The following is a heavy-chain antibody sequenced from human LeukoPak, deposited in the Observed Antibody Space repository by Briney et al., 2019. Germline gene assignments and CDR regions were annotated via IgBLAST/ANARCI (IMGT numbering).Heavy chain of an antibody. V-gene: IGHV3-23*01. D-gene: IGHD2-2*01. Sequence: PGGSLRLSCVASGFTFSNNALTWVRQAPGKGLEWVSNIGGSGVTTNYANSVKGRFTISRDNYKNTLYLEMNSLRVDDTAIYYCAKCPSSVSCYGVRLDVWGQGTTVTVSS. CDR3: AKCPSSVSCYGVRLDV. CDR1: GFTFSNNA. J-gene: IGHJ6*02. CDR2: IGGSGVTT.